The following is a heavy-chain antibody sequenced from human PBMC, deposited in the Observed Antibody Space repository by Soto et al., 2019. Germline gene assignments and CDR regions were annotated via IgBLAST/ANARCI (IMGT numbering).Heavy chain of an antibody. CDR2: IKQDASEK. CDR3: ARDSPRLYDFWSGYSDY. D-gene: IGHD3-3*01. V-gene: IGHV3-7*01. CDR1: GFTFSSYW. Sequence: LRLSCAASGFTFSSYWMTWVRQAPGKGLEWVASIKQDASEKQYVDSVKGRFTISRDNAKNSLYLQMNSLRAEDTAVYYCARDSPRLYDFWSGYSDYWGQGTLVTVSS. J-gene: IGHJ4*02.